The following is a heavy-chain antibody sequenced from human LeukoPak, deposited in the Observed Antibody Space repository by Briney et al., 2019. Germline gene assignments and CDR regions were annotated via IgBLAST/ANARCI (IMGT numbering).Heavy chain of an antibody. D-gene: IGHD1-26*01. V-gene: IGHV3-21*01. Sequence: GGSLRLSCAASEFTFSSYNMNWVRQAPGKGLEWVSSISSSSDYIYYADSVKGRFTISRDNAKNSLYLQMNSLRAEDTAVYYCARVKWELINWFDPWGQGTLVTVSS. CDR2: ISSSSDYI. CDR3: ARVKWELINWFDP. CDR1: EFTFSSYN. J-gene: IGHJ5*02.